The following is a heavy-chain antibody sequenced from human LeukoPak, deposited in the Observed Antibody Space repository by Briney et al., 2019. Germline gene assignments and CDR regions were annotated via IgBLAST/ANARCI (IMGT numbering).Heavy chain of an antibody. J-gene: IGHJ4*02. CDR2: IIPIFGTA. CDR1: GYTFTSYD. CDR3: ARAYDFWSGFDY. V-gene: IGHV1-69*05. D-gene: IGHD3-3*01. Sequence: GASVKVSCKASGYTFTSYDINWVRQATGQGLEWMGGIIPIFGTANYAQKLQGRVTITTDESTSTAYMELSSLRSEDTAVYYCARAYDFWSGFDYWGQGTLVTVSS.